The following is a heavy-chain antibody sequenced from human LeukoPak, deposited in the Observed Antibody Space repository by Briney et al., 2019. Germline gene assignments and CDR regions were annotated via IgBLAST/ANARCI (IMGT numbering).Heavy chain of an antibody. Sequence: SETLSLTCTVSGYSISSGYYWGWIRQPPGKGLEWIGSIYHSGSTYYNPSLKSRVTISVDTSKNQFSLKLSSVTAADTAVYYCARETKYYGGNSLFDYWGQGTLVTVSS. D-gene: IGHD4-23*01. J-gene: IGHJ4*02. CDR3: ARETKYYGGNSLFDY. CDR1: GYSISSGYY. CDR2: IYHSGST. V-gene: IGHV4-38-2*02.